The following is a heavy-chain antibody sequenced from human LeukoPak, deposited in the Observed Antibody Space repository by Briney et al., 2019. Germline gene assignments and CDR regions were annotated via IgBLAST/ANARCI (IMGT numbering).Heavy chain of an antibody. Sequence: ASVKVSCKVSGYTLTELSMHWVRQAPGKGLEWMGGFDPEDGETIYAQKFQGRVTMTEDTSTDTAYMELSSLRSEDTAVYYCATARIAVDNRPISFDYWGQGTLVTVSS. CDR2: FDPEDGET. D-gene: IGHD6-19*01. V-gene: IGHV1-24*01. CDR1: GYTLTELS. CDR3: ATARIAVDNRPISFDY. J-gene: IGHJ4*02.